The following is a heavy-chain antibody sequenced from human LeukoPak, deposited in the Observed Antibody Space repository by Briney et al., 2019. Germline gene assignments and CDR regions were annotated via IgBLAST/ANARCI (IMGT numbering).Heavy chain of an antibody. CDR3: ARRNYDFWSGYSYYFDS. CDR1: GGSISSSSYY. J-gene: IGHJ4*02. D-gene: IGHD3-3*01. Sequence: SETLSLTCTVSGGSISSSSYYWGWIRQPPGKGLEWIGSIYYGGSTYSNPSLKSRVTISVDTSKNQFSLKLSSVTAADTAVYYCARRNYDFWSGYSYYFDSWGQGTLVTVSS. CDR2: IYYGGST. V-gene: IGHV4-39*01.